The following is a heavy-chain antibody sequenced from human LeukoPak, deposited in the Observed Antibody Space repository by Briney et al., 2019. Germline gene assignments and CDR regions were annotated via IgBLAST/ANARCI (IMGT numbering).Heavy chain of an antibody. V-gene: IGHV3-43D*03. CDR1: GFTFDDYA. CDR2: ISWDGGST. D-gene: IGHD5-12*01. Sequence: PGGSLRLSCAASGFTFDDYAMHWVRQAPGKGLEWVSLISWDGGSTYYADSVKGRFTISRDNSKNSLYLQMNSLRAEDTALYYCAKDGGNSGYFYYYYYMDVWGKGTTVTVSS. CDR3: AKDGGNSGYFYYYYYMDV. J-gene: IGHJ6*03.